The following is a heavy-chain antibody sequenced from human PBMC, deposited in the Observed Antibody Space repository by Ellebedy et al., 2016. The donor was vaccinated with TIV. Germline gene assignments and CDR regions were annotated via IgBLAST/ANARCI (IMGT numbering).Heavy chain of an antibody. CDR3: ARVAGRYWFDP. CDR2: ISSYNGNT. D-gene: IGHD3-9*01. CDR1: AYTFTSYG. V-gene: IGHV1-18*01. Sequence: AASVKVSCNASAYTFTSYGISWLRQPPGQGLEWLVWISSYNGNTNYAQKLQGRVTMTTDTSTSTDYMELKSLRSDDTAVYYCARVAGRYWFDPWGQGTLVTVSS. J-gene: IGHJ5*02.